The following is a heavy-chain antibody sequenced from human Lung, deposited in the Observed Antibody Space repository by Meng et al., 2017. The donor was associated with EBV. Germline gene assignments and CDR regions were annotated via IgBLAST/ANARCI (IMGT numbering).Heavy chain of an antibody. V-gene: IGHV2-5*02. D-gene: IGHD6-13*01. J-gene: IGHJ4*02. CDR2: IYWDDDK. CDR3: VHTSTPSSWHPDF. Sequence: SFEDSGPSRIKPPQAPTLTSRFSGFSPDNSGVGVGWIRQPPGKHLQLLAIIYWDDDKRYKHSLETRLTITRGASRNQVTLRMTNVDPADTDTYFCVHTSTPSSWHPDFWGPEALVTVSS. CDR1: GFSPDNSGVG.